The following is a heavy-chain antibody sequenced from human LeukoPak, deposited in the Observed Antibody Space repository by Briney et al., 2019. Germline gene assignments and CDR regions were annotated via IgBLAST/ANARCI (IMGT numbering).Heavy chain of an antibody. J-gene: IGHJ5*02. Sequence: SVKVSCKASGGTFSSYAISWVRQAPGQGLEWVGGIIPIFGTANYAQKFQGRVTITADKSTSTAYMELSSLRSEDTAVYYCARRGGIEDLSRTHWFDPWGQGTLVTVSS. V-gene: IGHV1-69*06. CDR3: ARRGGIEDLSRTHWFDP. CDR2: IIPIFGTA. CDR1: GGTFSSYA. D-gene: IGHD6-13*01.